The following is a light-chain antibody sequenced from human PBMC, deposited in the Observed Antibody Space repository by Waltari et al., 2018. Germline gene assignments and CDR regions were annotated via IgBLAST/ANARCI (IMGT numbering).Light chain of an antibody. Sequence: SYVLTQPPSLSVAPGQTARITCGGNDIGTKSVHWYRQRPSQAPVVVISYDNDRAAGIPGRFSGSNSGNTATLTISRVEAGDEADYYCQVWDANTDPGVFGTGTEVTVL. J-gene: IGLJ1*01. CDR3: QVWDANTDPGV. V-gene: IGLV3-21*01. CDR2: YDN. CDR1: DIGTKS.